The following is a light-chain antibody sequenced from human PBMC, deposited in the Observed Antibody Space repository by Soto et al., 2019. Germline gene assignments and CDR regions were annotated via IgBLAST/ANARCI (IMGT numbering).Light chain of an antibody. V-gene: IGLV2-23*02. CDR1: SSDVGSYNL. J-gene: IGLJ1*01. CDR3: CSYAGGGFV. Sequence: QSALTQPASVSGSPGQSITISCTGTSSDVGSYNLVSWYQQHPGKAPKLMIYEVSKRPSGVSNRFSGSKSGNTASLTISGLQAEDEADYYCCSYAGGGFVFGTGTKLTV. CDR2: EVS.